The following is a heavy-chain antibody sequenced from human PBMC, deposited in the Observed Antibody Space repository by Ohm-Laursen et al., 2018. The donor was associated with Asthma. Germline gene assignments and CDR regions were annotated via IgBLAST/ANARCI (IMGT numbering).Heavy chain of an antibody. CDR2: ISTASTFI. Sequence: SLRLSCAASGSTFSRYSIHWVRQAPGKGLEWVASISTASTFIYYADSVGGRFTPSRDNTKNLVFLQMNDVRAEDTALYSCARIGPEWELPGREYSLHHWGEGTLVTVSS. D-gene: IGHD1-26*01. V-gene: IGHV3-21*01. CDR3: ARIGPEWELPGREYSLHH. CDR1: GSTFSRYS. J-gene: IGHJ1*01.